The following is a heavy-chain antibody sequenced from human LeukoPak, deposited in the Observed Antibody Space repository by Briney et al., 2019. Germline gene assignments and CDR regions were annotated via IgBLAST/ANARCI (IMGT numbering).Heavy chain of an antibody. J-gene: IGHJ5*02. V-gene: IGHV4-61*08. CDR1: GGSISSGGYS. Sequence: PSETLSLTCAVSGGSISSGGYSWSWIRQPPGKGLEWIGYIYYSGSTNYNPSLKSRVTISVDTSKNQFSLKLSSVTAADTAVYYCARGNKVTYVVGHWFDPWGQGTLVTVSS. D-gene: IGHD1/OR15-1a*01. CDR2: IYYSGST. CDR3: ARGNKVTYVVGHWFDP.